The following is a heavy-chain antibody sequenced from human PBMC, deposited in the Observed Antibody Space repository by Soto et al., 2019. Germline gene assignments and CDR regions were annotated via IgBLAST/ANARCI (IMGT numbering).Heavy chain of an antibody. CDR2: IYYSGST. Sequence: QLQLQESGPGLVKPSATLSLTCTVSGGSISSSRYYWGWIRQPPGKGLEWIGSIYYSGSTYYNPSLKSRVTLSVDTSKNQFSLKLGSVTAADTAVYYCARNAAVGYYYYYYLYVWGKGTTVTVSS. CDR3: ARNAAVGYYYYYYLYV. J-gene: IGHJ6*03. D-gene: IGHD6-13*01. CDR1: GGSISSSRYY. V-gene: IGHV4-39*01.